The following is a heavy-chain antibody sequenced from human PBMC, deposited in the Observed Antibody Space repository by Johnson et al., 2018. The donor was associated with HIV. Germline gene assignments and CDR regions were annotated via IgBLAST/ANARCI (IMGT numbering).Heavy chain of an antibody. CDR2: INWNGGST. CDR1: GFTFDDYD. D-gene: IGHD3-16*01. V-gene: IGHV3-20*04. J-gene: IGHJ3*02. CDR3: ARGSRYTHDNDDVYLLQAVDI. Sequence: VQLVESGGGLVKPGGSLRLSCAASGFTFDDYDMSWVRQAQGKGLAWVSGINWNGGSTGYADSVKGRFTISRDSSTNTIYLQMNTLRADDTAVYYCARGSRYTHDNDDVYLLQAVDIWGQGTMVTVSS.